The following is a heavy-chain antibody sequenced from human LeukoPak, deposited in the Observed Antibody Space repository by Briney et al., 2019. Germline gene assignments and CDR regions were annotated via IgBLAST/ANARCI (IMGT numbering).Heavy chain of an antibody. V-gene: IGHV1-18*01. D-gene: IGHD3-22*01. CDR1: GYTFTSYG. CDR3: ARVRSDYYDSSGYSY. Sequence: ASVKVSCKASGYTFTSYGISWVRQAPGQGLEWMGWISAYNGNTNYAQKLQGRVTLTTDTSTSTAYMELRSLRSDDTAVYYCARVRSDYYDSSGYSYWGQGTLVTVSS. CDR2: ISAYNGNT. J-gene: IGHJ4*02.